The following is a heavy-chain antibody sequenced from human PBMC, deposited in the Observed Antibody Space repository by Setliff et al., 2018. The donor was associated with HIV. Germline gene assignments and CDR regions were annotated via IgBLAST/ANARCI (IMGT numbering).Heavy chain of an antibody. CDR1: AYSISSGYY. CDR2: IYHGGST. J-gene: IGHJ4*02. CDR3: ARLSSYRSSSYYFDY. V-gene: IGHV4-38-2*01. D-gene: IGHD6-6*01. Sequence: SETLSLTCAVSAYSISSGYYWGWIRQPPGRGLGWIGSIYHGGSTLYKPSLKSRVTMSVDTSKNQFSLKLNSVTAADTAVYHCARLSSYRSSSYYFDYWGQGALVTVSS.